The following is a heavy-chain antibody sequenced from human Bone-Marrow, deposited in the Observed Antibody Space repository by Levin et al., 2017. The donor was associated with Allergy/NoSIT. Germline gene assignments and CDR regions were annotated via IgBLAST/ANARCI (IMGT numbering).Heavy chain of an antibody. CDR3: ARIGSNHTFDS. CDR1: GYTFTVYY. D-gene: IGHD1-14*01. Sequence: GESLKISCKTSGYTFTVYYMHWVRQAPGQGLEWMGRINPSTGVTDYVQKFQGRVTMTRDTSISTAYMELSSLRSDDTAVYYCARIGSNHTFDSWGQGTLVTVSS. V-gene: IGHV1-2*06. CDR2: INPSTGVT. J-gene: IGHJ4*02.